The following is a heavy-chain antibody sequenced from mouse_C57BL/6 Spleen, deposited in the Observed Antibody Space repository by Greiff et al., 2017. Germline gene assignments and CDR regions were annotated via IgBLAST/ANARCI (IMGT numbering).Heavy chain of an antibody. CDR2: IDPEDGET. Sequence: VQLQQSGAELVKPGASVKLSCTASGFNIKDYYMHWVKQRTEQGLEWIGRIDPEDGETKYAPKCQGKATITADTSSNTAYLQLSSLTSEDTAVYYCARWGYYAMDYWGQGTSVTVSS. CDR3: ARWGYYAMDY. V-gene: IGHV14-2*01. J-gene: IGHJ4*01. CDR1: GFNIKDYY.